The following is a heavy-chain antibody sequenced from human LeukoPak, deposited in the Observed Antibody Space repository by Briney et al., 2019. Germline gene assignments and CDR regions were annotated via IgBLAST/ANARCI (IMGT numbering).Heavy chain of an antibody. CDR1: GYTFTGYS. J-gene: IGHJ3*02. D-gene: IGHD1-7*01. Sequence: ASVKVSCKASGYTFTGYSIHWVRQAPGQGLEWMGWINPNSGGTNYAQKFQGRVTMTRDTSINTAHMELSRLRSDDTAVYYCARDRRLSGTNDRTAFDIWGQGTMVTVSS. CDR3: ARDRRLSGTNDRTAFDI. CDR2: INPNSGGT. V-gene: IGHV1-2*02.